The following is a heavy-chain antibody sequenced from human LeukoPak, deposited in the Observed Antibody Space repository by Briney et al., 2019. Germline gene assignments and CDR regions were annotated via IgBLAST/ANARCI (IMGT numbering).Heavy chain of an antibody. CDR2: ISYDGSNK. D-gene: IGHD6-13*01. Sequence: GGSLRLSCAASGFTFSSYGIHWVRQAPGKGLEWLAVISYDGSNKYYADSVKGRFTISRDNSKNTLYLQMNSLRAEDTAVYYCARDSEYSSSCHDYWGQGTLVTVSS. CDR1: GFTFSSYG. V-gene: IGHV3-30*03. J-gene: IGHJ4*02. CDR3: ARDSEYSSSCHDY.